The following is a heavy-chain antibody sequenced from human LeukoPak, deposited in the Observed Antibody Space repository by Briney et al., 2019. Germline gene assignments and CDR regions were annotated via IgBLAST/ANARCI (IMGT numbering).Heavy chain of an antibody. CDR2: IYYSGST. J-gene: IGHJ4*02. V-gene: IGHV4-30-4*01. D-gene: IGHD1-26*01. Sequence: SQTLSLTCTVSGGSINNGGYYWSWIRQHPGKGLEWIGYIYYSGSTNYNPSLKSRVTISVDTSKNQFSLKLSSVTAADTAVYYCARLGEGGSPTVFDYWGQGTLVTVSS. CDR1: GGSINNGGYY. CDR3: ARLGEGGSPTVFDY.